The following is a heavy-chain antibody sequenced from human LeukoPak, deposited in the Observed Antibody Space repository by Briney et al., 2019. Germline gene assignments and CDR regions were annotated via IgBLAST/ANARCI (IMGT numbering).Heavy chain of an antibody. J-gene: IGHJ4*02. CDR2: ISGSGGSP. CDR1: DFTFSDYA. D-gene: IGHD3-10*01. Sequence: GGSLRLSCAASDFTFSDYAMSWVRHAPGKGLEWVSGISGSGGSPFYSDSVKGRFIISRDNSQDTVYLQMNSLRAEDTALYYCAKGKTHYYGPGDSWGQGTLVTVSS. V-gene: IGHV3-23*01. CDR3: AKGKTHYYGPGDS.